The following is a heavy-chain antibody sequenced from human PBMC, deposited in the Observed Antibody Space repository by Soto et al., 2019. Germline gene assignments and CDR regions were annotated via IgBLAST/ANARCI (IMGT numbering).Heavy chain of an antibody. D-gene: IGHD6-13*01. J-gene: IGHJ4*02. CDR1: GFTFSSYT. CDR3: AKDGDSSSWTDFDY. V-gene: IGHV3-48*02. CDR2: TMGSSSNI. Sequence: EVQLVESGGGLVQPGGSLRLSFAASGFTFSSYTITWVRQAPGRGLGWISYTMGSSSNIYYADSVRGRFTISRDNAENSLYLHMNSLRDEDTAVYYCAKDGDSSSWTDFDYWGPGTLVTVSS.